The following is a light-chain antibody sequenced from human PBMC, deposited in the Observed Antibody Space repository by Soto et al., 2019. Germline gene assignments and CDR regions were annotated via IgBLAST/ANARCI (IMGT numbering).Light chain of an antibody. V-gene: IGKV1-5*01. CDR2: DAS. CDR1: QSISTW. J-gene: IGKJ4*01. Sequence: DMQMTQSPSTLSASVGDRVTITCRASQSISTWLAWYQQKPGKAPDLLIYDASSLQTGVPSRFSGSGAGTEFTLTITSLQPDDFATYYCQQYDTSPLSFGGGTEVEIK. CDR3: QQYDTSPLS.